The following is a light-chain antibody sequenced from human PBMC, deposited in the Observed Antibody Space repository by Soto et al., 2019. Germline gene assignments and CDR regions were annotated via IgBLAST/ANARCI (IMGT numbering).Light chain of an antibody. V-gene: IGKV3-20*01. CDR3: QQYGSSPRT. CDR1: QSVTNNY. Sequence: EIVLTQSPGTLSLSPGERATLSCRASQSVTNNYLAWYQQKPGQAPRLLIYGASYRPTGIPDTFSGSGSGTDFSLTISSLEPEDFAVYYCQQYGSSPRTFGHGTKVELK. J-gene: IGKJ1*01. CDR2: GAS.